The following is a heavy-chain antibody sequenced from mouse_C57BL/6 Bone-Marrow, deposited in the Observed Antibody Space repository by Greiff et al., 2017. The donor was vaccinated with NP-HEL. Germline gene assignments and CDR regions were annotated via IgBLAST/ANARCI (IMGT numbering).Heavy chain of an antibody. CDR2: ISSGGSYT. J-gene: IGHJ3*01. CDR3: ARHVGSLDGYYFSRFAY. CDR1: GFTFSSYG. Sequence: EVQLVESGGDLVKPGGSLKLSCAASGFTFSSYGMSWVRQTPDKRLEWVATISSGGSYTYYPDSVKGRFTISRDNAKNTLYLQMSSLKSEDTAMYYCARHVGSLDGYYFSRFAYWGQGTLVTVSA. D-gene: IGHD2-3*01. V-gene: IGHV5-6*01.